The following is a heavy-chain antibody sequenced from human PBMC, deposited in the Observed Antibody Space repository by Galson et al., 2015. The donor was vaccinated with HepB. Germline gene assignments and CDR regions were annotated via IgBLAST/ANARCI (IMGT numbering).Heavy chain of an antibody. V-gene: IGHV5-51*01. J-gene: IGHJ4*02. CDR3: VRKSSSWYGHFDY. D-gene: IGHD6-13*01. CDR2: IFPGNSDT. Sequence: QSGAEVKKPGESLKISCKASGYSFTNYWIGWVRQMPGKGLEWMGIIFPGNSDTRYSPSFQGQVTISADKSINTAYLQWSSLKASDTAMYYCVRKSSSWYGHFDYWGQGALVTVSS. CDR1: GYSFTNYW.